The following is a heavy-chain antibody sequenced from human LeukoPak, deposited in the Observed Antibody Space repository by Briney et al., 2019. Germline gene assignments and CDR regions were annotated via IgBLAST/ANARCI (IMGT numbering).Heavy chain of an antibody. J-gene: IGHJ5*02. Sequence: GGSLRLSCVVSGLTVSNNYMSWVRQAPGKGLEWVSVIYSDGTTRNADSVKGRFTISRDNSKNTVYLQMDSLRAEDTAVYYCARDKDAWGQGTLVTVSS. CDR1: GLTVSNNY. V-gene: IGHV3-66*01. CDR2: IYSDGTT. CDR3: ARDKDA.